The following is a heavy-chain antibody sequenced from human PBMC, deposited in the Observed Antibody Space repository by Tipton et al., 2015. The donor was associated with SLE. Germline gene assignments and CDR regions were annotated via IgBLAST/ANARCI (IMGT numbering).Heavy chain of an antibody. V-gene: IGHV4-38-2*01. CDR3: ARLGSRPYNSGWYS. J-gene: IGHJ4*02. CDR1: GYFLSSGYY. Sequence: GLVKPSETLSLTCAVSGYFLSSGYYWGWIRQPPGKGLEWIGYVYYSGSTNYNPSLRGRITTSVDTSKNQFSLKLTSVTAADTAVYYCARLGSRPYNSGWYSWGQGTLVTVSS. D-gene: IGHD6-19*01. CDR2: VYYSGST.